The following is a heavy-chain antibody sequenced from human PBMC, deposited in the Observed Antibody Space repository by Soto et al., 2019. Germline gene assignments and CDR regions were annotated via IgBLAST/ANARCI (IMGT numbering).Heavy chain of an antibody. CDR2: IAYDGSNA. CDR1: GFTFRNHA. Sequence: QVQLVESGGGVVQPGGSLRLSCAASGFTFRNHAMHWVRQAPGKGLEWLAVIAYDGSNAFYRDSVKGRFTISRDNSKNALYLHMNSLRPEDRGVYYCARGDREDILVVVGARPGEYGSDIWGQGTTVTVSS. D-gene: IGHD2-15*01. J-gene: IGHJ6*02. CDR3: ARGDREDILVVVGARPGEYGSDI. V-gene: IGHV3-30-3*01.